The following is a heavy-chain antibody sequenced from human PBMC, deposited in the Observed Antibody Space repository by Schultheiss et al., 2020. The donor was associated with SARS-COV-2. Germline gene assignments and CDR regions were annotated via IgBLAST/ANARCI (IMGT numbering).Heavy chain of an antibody. V-gene: IGHV4-30-4*01. CDR2: IYYSGST. D-gene: IGHD2-2*01. CDR1: GGSISSGDYY. CDR3: AREYCSSTSCYLDAFDI. J-gene: IGHJ3*02. Sequence: SQTLSLTCTVSGGSISSGDYYWSWIRQPPGKGLEWIGYIYYSGSTYYNPSLKSRVTISVDTSKNQFSLKLSSVTAADTAVYYCAREYCSSTSCYLDAFDIWGQGTMVTVSS.